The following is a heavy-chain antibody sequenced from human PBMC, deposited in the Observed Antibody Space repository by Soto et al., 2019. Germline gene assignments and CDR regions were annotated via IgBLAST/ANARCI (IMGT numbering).Heavy chain of an antibody. CDR2: IIPIFGTA. Sequence: QVQLVQSGAEVRKPGSSVKVSCKASGGTFSRHAISWVRQAPGQGPEWMGGIIPIFGTANHAQKFQGRVTIIADESTSTVYMELSSLRSEDTAIYYCARGWGYDSTDYYYAYWGQGTLVIVSS. CDR3: ARGWGYDSTDYYYAY. CDR1: GGTFSRHA. D-gene: IGHD3-22*01. J-gene: IGHJ4*02. V-gene: IGHV1-69*01.